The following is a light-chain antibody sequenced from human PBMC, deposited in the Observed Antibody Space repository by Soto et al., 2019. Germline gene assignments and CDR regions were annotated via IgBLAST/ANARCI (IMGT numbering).Light chain of an antibody. CDR3: QQSYSTPLA. CDR2: AAS. J-gene: IGKJ3*01. CDR1: QSISSY. V-gene: IGKV1-39*01. Sequence: DIQMTQSPSSLSASVGDRVTITCRASQSISSYFNWYQQKPGKAPKLLIYAASSLQSGVPSRFSGSGSGTDFTLTISSLQPEDFGTYYYQQSYSTPLAFGPGTKVDIK.